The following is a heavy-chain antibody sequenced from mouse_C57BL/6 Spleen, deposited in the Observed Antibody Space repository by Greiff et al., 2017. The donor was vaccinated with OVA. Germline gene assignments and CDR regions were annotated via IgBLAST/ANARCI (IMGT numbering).Heavy chain of an antibody. CDR3: TRPGSSGYGDY. CDR2: IRNKANNHAT. CDR1: GFTFSDAW. D-gene: IGHD3-2*02. Sequence: EVKVEESGGGLVQPGGSMKLSCAASGFTFSDAWMDWVRQSPEKGLEWVAEIRNKANNHATYYAESVKGRFTISRDDSKSSVYLQMNSLRAEDTGIYYCTRPGSSGYGDYWGQGTTLTVSS. V-gene: IGHV6-6*01. J-gene: IGHJ2*01.